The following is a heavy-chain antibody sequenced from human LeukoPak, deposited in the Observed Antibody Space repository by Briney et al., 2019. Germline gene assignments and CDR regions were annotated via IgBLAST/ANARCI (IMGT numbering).Heavy chain of an antibody. CDR3: ARLGYCSSTSCYTGGFYP. V-gene: IGHV1-69*04. CDR1: GGTFSSYA. J-gene: IGHJ5*02. CDR2: IIPILGIA. Sequence: SVKVSCKASGGTFSSYAISWVRQAPGQGLERMGRIIPILGIANYAQKFQGRVTITADKSTSTAYMELSSLRSEDTAVYYCARLGYCSSTSCYTGGFYPWGQGTLVTVSS. D-gene: IGHD2-2*02.